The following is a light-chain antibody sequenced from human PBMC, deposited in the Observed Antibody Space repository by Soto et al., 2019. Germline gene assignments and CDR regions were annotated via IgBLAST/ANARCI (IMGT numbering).Light chain of an antibody. J-gene: IGLJ3*02. V-gene: IGLV1-44*01. CDR2: NNN. Sequence: QSVLTQPASASATPGQRVTISCSGSSSNIGGNTVSWYQHLPGTAPKLLIYNNNQRPSGVPDQISGSKSGTSASLAISGLQSDDEADYYCASWDDRLNGGVFGGGTKLTVL. CDR1: SSNIGGNT. CDR3: ASWDDRLNGGV.